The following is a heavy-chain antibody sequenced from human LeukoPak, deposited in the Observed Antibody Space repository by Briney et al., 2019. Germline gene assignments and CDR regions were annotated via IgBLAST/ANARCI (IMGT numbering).Heavy chain of an antibody. D-gene: IGHD2-2*02. CDR2: IYYSGST. V-gene: IGHV4-30-4*01. Sequence: SETLSLTCTVSGGSISSGDYYWSWIRQPPGKGLEWIGYIYYSGSTYYNPSLKSRATISVDTSKNQFSLKLSSVTAADTAVYYCARVVLSCSSTSCYTYYYYGMDVWGQGTTVTVSS. CDR1: GGSISSGDYY. J-gene: IGHJ6*02. CDR3: ARVVLSCSSTSCYTYYYYGMDV.